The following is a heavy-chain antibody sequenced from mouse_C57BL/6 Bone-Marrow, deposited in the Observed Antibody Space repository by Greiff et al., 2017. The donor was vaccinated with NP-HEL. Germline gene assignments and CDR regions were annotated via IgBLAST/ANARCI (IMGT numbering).Heavy chain of an antibody. CDR3: ARWGAIDY. Sequence: VKLVESGAELARPGASVKLSCKASGYNFTSYGISWVKQRTGQGLEWIGEIYPRSGNTYYNEKFKGKATLTADKSSSTAYMELRSLTSEDSAVYICARWGAIDYWGQGTSVTVSS. CDR2: IYPRSGNT. CDR1: GYNFTSYG. V-gene: IGHV1-81*01. J-gene: IGHJ4*01.